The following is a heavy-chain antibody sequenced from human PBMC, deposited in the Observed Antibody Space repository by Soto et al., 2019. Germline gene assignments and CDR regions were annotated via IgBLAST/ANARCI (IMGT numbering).Heavy chain of an antibody. V-gene: IGHV6-1*01. Sequence: PSQTLSLTCVISGDSVSIYSGAWNWIRQSPSRGLEWLGRTYYRSKWYYDYAESVKSRIIISVDTSKNQFSLQLNSVTPEDTAIYYCAKERYSSGRQYFDCWGQGTRVTVSS. CDR1: GDSVSIYSGA. CDR2: TYYRSKWYY. J-gene: IGHJ4*02. CDR3: AKERYSSGRQYFDC. D-gene: IGHD6-19*01.